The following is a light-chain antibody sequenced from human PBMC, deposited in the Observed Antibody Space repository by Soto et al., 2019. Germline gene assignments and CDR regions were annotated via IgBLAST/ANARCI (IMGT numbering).Light chain of an antibody. CDR2: KAS. CDR1: QTISSW. J-gene: IGKJ1*01. CDR3: EGYNRYSGG. Sequence: DIQMTQSPSTLSGSVGDRVTITCRASQTISSWLAWYQQKPGKAPKLLIYKASTLKSGVPSRFSGSGSGTEITLTICSLQVDNFAPSYCEGYNRYSGGFARGTKVDIK. V-gene: IGKV1-5*03.